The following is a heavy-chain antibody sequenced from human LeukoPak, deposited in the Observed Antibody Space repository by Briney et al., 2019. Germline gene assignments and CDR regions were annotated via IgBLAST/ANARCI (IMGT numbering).Heavy chain of an antibody. J-gene: IGHJ3*02. CDR2: ISSSGSTI. V-gene: IGHV3-11*01. D-gene: IGHD6-13*01. CDR1: GFTFSDYY. CDR3: ARGSSRGDAFDI. Sequence: GGSLGLSCAASGFTFSDYYMSWIRQAPGRGLEWVSYISSSGSTIYYADSAKGRFTISRDNAKNSLYLQMNSLRAEDTAVYYCARGSSRGDAFDIWGQGTMVTVSS.